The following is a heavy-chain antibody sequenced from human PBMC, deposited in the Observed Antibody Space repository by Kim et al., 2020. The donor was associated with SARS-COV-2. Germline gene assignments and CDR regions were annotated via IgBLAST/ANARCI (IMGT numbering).Heavy chain of an antibody. CDR1: GGSISSGGYY. Sequence: SETLSLTCTVSGGSISSGGYYWSWIRQHPGKGLEWIGYIYYSGSTYYNPSLKSRVTISVDTSKNQFSLKLSSVTDADTAVYYCAGVPILRIAAREKGEDAFDIWGQGTMVTVSS. V-gene: IGHV4-31*03. CDR2: IYYSGST. CDR3: AGVPILRIAAREKGEDAFDI. D-gene: IGHD6-6*01. J-gene: IGHJ3*02.